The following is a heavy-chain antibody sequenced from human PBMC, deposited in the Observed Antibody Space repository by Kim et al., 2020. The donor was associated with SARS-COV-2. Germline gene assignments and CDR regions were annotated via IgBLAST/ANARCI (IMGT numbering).Heavy chain of an antibody. J-gene: IGHJ4*02. CDR3: GRYEGSR. V-gene: IGHV4-34*01. D-gene: IGHD3-3*01. CDR2: QIGST. Sequence: QIGSTNYNPSLKSRVTISVDTSRDQFTLHLSSVTAADTAVYYCGRYEGSRWGQGTLVTVSS.